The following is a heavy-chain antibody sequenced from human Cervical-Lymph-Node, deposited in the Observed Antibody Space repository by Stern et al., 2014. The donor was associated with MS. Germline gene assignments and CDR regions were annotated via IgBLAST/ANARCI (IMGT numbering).Heavy chain of an antibody. CDR2: INTKTGNP. Sequence: VQLVQSGSELKKPGASVRVSCKPSGYTFNTHSINWVRQAPGQGLEWMGWINTKTGNPTYAQDFRGRFVFSLDASVRTAYLEISVLKADDTAVYYCTRGTTMVRGRFDPWGQGTPVTVSS. J-gene: IGHJ5*02. CDR1: GYTFNTHS. D-gene: IGHD3-10*01. CDR3: TRGTTMVRGRFDP. V-gene: IGHV7-4-1*02.